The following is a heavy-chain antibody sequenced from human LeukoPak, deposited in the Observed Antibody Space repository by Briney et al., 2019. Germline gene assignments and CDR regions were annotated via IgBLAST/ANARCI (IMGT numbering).Heavy chain of an antibody. CDR3: ARWPGDTFDV. V-gene: IGHV3-64*01. CDR2: ISSAGDFA. Sequence: GGSLRLSYAASGFTFSDYVMHWVRQAPGRGLEYVAAISSAGDFAYYANSVRGRFTISRDNSKNTLFLHMGSLRTEDMAVYYCARWPGDTFDVWGQGTMVTVS. CDR1: GFTFSDYV. J-gene: IGHJ3*01.